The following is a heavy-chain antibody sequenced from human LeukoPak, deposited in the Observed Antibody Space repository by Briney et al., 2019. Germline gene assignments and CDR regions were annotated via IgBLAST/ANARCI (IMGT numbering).Heavy chain of an antibody. V-gene: IGHV1-8*01. CDR3: ARGLPKAVFGMVIED. Sequence: ASVKVSCKASGYPFTSYNVNWVRQATGQGLEWMGWMNTNSGNTGYSQNFQGRVTMTRDTSISTAYMELSSLMSEDTAVYYRARGLPKAVFGMVIEDWGQGTLVTVSS. D-gene: IGHD3-3*01. J-gene: IGHJ1*01. CDR2: MNTNSGNT. CDR1: GYPFTSYN.